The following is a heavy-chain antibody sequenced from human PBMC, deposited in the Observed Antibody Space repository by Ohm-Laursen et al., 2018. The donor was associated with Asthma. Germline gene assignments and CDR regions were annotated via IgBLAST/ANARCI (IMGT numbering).Heavy chain of an antibody. J-gene: IGHJ4*02. D-gene: IGHD1-26*01. CDR3: TRRGGSDLIHFGS. V-gene: IGHV4-4*02. Sequence: SDTLSLTCALSGGYIYNHWWSWVRQSPGKGLQWLAEVSYSGSTNYNPSLESRITVSVDKSKNQLSLTLTSVTAADTAMYYCTRRGGSDLIHFGSWGQGTPVTVSS. CDR2: VSYSGST. CDR1: GGYIYNHW.